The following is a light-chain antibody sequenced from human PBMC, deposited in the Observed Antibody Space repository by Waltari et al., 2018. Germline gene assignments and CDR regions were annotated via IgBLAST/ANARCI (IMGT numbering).Light chain of an antibody. CDR2: WAS. CDR3: QQCYTYPYT. J-gene: IGKJ2*01. Sequence: DIVMTQSPDSLAVSLGERATINCKSSQSVLSSSHNKHDLGWYQQKPGQPSKLLISWASTRESGVPDRFSGSGSGTDFTLTISSLQTEDVAVYYCQQCYTYPYTFGQGTNLEIK. V-gene: IGKV4-1*01. CDR1: QSVLSSSHNKHD.